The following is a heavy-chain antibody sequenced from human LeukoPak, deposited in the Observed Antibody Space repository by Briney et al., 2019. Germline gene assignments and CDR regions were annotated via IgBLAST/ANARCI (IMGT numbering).Heavy chain of an antibody. Sequence: PSETLSLTCAVYGGSFSGYYWSWIRQPPGKGLEWIGEINHSGSTNYNPSLKSRVTISVDTSKNQFSLKLSSVTAADTAVYYCAKDDFRWERPSWGQGTLVTVSS. D-gene: IGHD4-23*01. CDR2: INHSGST. J-gene: IGHJ4*02. CDR3: AKDDFRWERPS. CDR1: GGSFSGYY. V-gene: IGHV4-34*01.